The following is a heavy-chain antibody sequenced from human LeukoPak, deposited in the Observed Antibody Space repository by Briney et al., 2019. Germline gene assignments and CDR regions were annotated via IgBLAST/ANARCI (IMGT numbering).Heavy chain of an antibody. CDR1: GGSISSYY. CDR3: ARDGGGYGDSFDY. J-gene: IGHJ4*02. Sequence: SETLSLTCTVSGGSISSYYWSWIRQPPGKGLEWIGYIHYSGSTNYNPSLKSRVTISVDTSKNQFSLKLSSVTAADTAVYYCARDGGGYGDSFDYWGQGTLVTVSS. CDR2: IHYSGST. V-gene: IGHV4-59*01. D-gene: IGHD4-17*01.